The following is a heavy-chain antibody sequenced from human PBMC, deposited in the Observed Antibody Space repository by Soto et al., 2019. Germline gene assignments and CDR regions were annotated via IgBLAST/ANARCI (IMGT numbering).Heavy chain of an antibody. V-gene: IGHV1-8*01. Sequence: ASVKVSCKASGYTFTSYDIKWVRQAPGQGLEWMGWMNPNSDNTEYAQKFQGRVTMTKNTSISTAYMELSSLRSEDTAMYYCARGPRPWWDFDADQDAFHFWGQGTMVTVSS. CDR2: MNPNSDNT. D-gene: IGHD2-15*01. J-gene: IGHJ3*01. CDR3: ARGPRPWWDFDADQDAFHF. CDR1: GYTFTSYD.